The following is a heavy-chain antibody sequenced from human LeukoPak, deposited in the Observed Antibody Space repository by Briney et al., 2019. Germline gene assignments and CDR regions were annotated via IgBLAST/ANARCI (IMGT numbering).Heavy chain of an antibody. CDR2: ISYDGSNK. CDR3: AKRAYYDWFDP. Sequence: PGGSLRLSCAASGFTFSSYAMHWVRQAPGKGLEWVAVISYDGSNKYYADSVKGRFTISRDNSKNTLYLQMNSLRAEDTAVYYCAKRAYYDWFDPWGQGTLVTVSS. CDR1: GFTFSSYA. J-gene: IGHJ5*02. D-gene: IGHD3-10*01. V-gene: IGHV3-30*18.